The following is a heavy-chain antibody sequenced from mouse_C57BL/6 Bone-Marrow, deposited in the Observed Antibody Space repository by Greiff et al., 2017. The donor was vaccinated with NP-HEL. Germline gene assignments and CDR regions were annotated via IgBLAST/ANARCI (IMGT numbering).Heavy chain of an antibody. J-gene: IGHJ3*01. CDR2: ISSGGSYP. CDR1: GFTFSSYG. D-gene: IGHD1-1*01. Sequence: EVQGVESGGDLVKPGGSLKLSCAASGFTFSSYGMSWVRQTPDKRLEWVATISSGGSYPYYPDSVKGRFTISRDNAKNTLYLQMSSLKSEDTAMYYCARRTYYYGSSHFAYWGQGTLVTVSA. CDR3: ARRTYYYGSSHFAY. V-gene: IGHV5-6*01.